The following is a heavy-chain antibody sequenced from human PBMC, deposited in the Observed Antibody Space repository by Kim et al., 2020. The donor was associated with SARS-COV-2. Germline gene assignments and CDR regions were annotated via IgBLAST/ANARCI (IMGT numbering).Heavy chain of an antibody. CDR3: ARGSTDIVVVPAAMRRLEGMDV. D-gene: IGHD2-2*01. V-gene: IGHV4-30-4*01. Sequence: SETLSLTCTVSGGSISSGDYYWSWIRQPPGKGPEWIGYIYYSGSTYYNPSLKSRVTISVDTSKNQFSLKLSSVTAADTAVYYCARGSTDIVVVPAAMRRLEGMDVWGQGTTVTVSS. CDR2: IYYSGST. J-gene: IGHJ6*02. CDR1: GGSISSGDYY.